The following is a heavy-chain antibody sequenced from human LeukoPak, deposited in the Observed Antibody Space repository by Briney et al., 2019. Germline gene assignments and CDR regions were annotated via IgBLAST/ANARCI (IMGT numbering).Heavy chain of an antibody. Sequence: EASVKVSCKVSGYTFTGYYMHWVRQAPGQGLEWMGWINPNSGGTNYAQKFQGRVTMTRDTSFSTAYMELSRLRSDDTAVYYCARDYYYDTSGYPYYWGQGTLVTVSS. J-gene: IGHJ4*02. CDR2: INPNSGGT. D-gene: IGHD3-22*01. V-gene: IGHV1-2*02. CDR1: GYTFTGYY. CDR3: ARDYYYDTSGYPYY.